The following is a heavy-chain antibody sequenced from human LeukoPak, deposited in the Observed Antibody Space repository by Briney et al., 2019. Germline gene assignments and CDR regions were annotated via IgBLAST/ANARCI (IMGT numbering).Heavy chain of an antibody. J-gene: IGHJ6*02. CDR2: INPSGGST. Sequence: GGSLRLSCAASGFTFSNYAMSWVRQAPGQGLEWMAIINPSGGSTNYAQKFQGRVTMTRDTPTNTVYMEMSSLRIEDTAVYYCASVYLHGMDVWGQGTTVTVSS. CDR1: GFTFSNYA. D-gene: IGHD1-14*01. V-gene: IGHV1-46*01. CDR3: ASVYLHGMDV.